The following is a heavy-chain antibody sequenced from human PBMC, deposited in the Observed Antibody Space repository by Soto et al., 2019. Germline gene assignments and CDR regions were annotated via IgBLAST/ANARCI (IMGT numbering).Heavy chain of an antibody. CDR3: AKAPMIAVAGTSYLLSFDY. V-gene: IGHV3-23*01. D-gene: IGHD6-19*01. Sequence: GGSLRLSCAASGFTFSSYAMSWVRQAPGKGLEWVSAISGSGGSAYYADSVKGRFTISRDNSKNTLYLQMNSLRAEDTAVYYCAKAPMIAVAGTSYLLSFDYWGQGTLVTVSS. CDR1: GFTFSSYA. CDR2: ISGSGGSA. J-gene: IGHJ4*02.